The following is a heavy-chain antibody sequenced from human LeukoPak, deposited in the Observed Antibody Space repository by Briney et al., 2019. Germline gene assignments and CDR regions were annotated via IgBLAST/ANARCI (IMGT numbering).Heavy chain of an antibody. J-gene: IGHJ5*02. CDR1: GFTFSSYA. CDR2: ISGSGGST. V-gene: IGHV3-23*01. CDR3: AKRNYYGSGSYYKGYNWFDP. D-gene: IGHD3-10*01. Sequence: GGSLRLSCAASGFTFSSYAMSWVRQAPGKGLEWVSAISGSGGSTYYADSVKGRFTISRDNSKNTLYLQMNSLRAEDTAVYYCAKRNYYGSGSYYKGYNWFDPWGQGTLVTVSS.